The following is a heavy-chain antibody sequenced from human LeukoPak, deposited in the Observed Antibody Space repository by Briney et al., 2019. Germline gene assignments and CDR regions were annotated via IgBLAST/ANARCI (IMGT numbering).Heavy chain of an antibody. CDR3: AKDLSSGSRRAY. V-gene: IGHV3-21*01. CDR1: GFTFSSYS. D-gene: IGHD6-19*01. CDR2: ISSSSSYI. Sequence: GGSLRLSCAASGFTFSSYSMNWVRQAPGKGREWVSSISSSSSYIYYADSVKGRFTISRDNAKNTLYLQMNSLRAEDTGVYYCAKDLSSGSRRAYWGQGTLVTVSS. J-gene: IGHJ4*02.